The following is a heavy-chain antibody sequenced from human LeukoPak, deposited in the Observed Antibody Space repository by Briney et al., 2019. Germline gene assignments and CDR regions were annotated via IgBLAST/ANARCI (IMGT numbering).Heavy chain of an antibody. CDR1: GFTFSSYA. V-gene: IGHV3-23*01. CDR2: ISGSGGST. D-gene: IGHD4-23*01. CDR3: AKDLGVSPRVVYYYGMDV. Sequence: PGGSLRLSCAASGFTFSSYAMSWVRQAPGKGLEWVSGISGSGGSTYYADSVKGRFTISRDNSKNTLYLQMNSLRAEDTAVYYCAKDLGVSPRVVYYYGMDVWGQGTTVTVSS. J-gene: IGHJ6*02.